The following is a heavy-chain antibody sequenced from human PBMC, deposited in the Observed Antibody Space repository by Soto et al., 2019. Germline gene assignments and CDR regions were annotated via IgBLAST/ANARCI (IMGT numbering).Heavy chain of an antibody. CDR3: ARDPRDSSGSCFDY. D-gene: IGHD3-22*01. J-gene: IGHJ4*02. V-gene: IGHV1-69*13. CDR1: GGTFSSYA. CDR2: IIPIFGTA. Sequence: ASVKVSCKASGGTFSSYAISWVLQAPGQGLEWMGGIIPIFGTANYAQKFQGRVTITADESTSTAYMELSSLRSEDTAVYYCARDPRDSSGSCFDYWGQGTLVTVSS.